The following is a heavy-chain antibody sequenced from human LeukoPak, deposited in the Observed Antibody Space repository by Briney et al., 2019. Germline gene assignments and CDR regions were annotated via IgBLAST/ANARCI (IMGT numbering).Heavy chain of an antibody. CDR3: AREQAYYDFWSGSPYYYYYYMDV. CDR1: GGSISSGGYC. J-gene: IGHJ6*03. V-gene: IGHV4-30-2*01. Sequence: PSETLSLTCAVSGGSISSGGYCWSWIRQPPGKGLEWIGYIYHSGSTYYNPSLKSRVTISVDRSKNQFSLKLSSVTAADTAVYYCAREQAYYDFWSGSPYYYYYYMDVWGKGTTVTVSS. CDR2: IYHSGST. D-gene: IGHD3-3*01.